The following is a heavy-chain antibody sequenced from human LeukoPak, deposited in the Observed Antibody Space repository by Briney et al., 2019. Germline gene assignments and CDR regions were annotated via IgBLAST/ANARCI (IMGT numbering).Heavy chain of an antibody. CDR1: GGSFSTYY. CDR2: INHSEGS. D-gene: IGHD2-15*01. J-gene: IGHJ4*02. Sequence: SETLSLTCAVCGGSFSTYYWSWIRQPPGKGLEWVGGINHSEGSNYSPSVKSRLTMSLDTSKNQFSLKLSSVTAADTAVYYCARYSRGVGAASDYWGQGTLVTVSS. V-gene: IGHV4-34*01. CDR3: ARYSRGVGAASDY.